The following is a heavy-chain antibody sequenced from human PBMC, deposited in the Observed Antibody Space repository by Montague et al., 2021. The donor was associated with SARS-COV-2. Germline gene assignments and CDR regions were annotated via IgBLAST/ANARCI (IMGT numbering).Heavy chain of an antibody. Sequence: QSVEEVKTPGESLKISCKGSGYSFKSYWIGWVRQMPGEGLEWMGIIYPGDSDTRYSPSFQGQVTISADKSITTAYLQWSSLKASDTAMYYCARRLEGSSWYFDLWGRGTLVTVSS. J-gene: IGHJ2*01. CDR1: GYSFKSYW. CDR2: IYPGDSDT. CDR3: ARRLEGSSWYFDL. D-gene: IGHD6-13*01. V-gene: IGHV5-51*01.